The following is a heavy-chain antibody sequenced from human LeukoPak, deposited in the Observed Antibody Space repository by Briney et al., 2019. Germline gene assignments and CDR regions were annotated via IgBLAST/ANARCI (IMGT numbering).Heavy chain of an antibody. CDR3: ARDYPITIFGVVIRTRVWFDP. Sequence: PSETLSLTCTVSGGSISSYYWSWIRQPAGKGLEWIGRIYTSGSTNYNPSLKSRVTMSVDTSKNQSCLKLSSVPAADTAVYYCARDYPITIFGVVIRTRVWFDPWGQGTLVTVSS. CDR1: GGSISSYY. CDR2: IYTSGST. D-gene: IGHD3-3*01. J-gene: IGHJ5*02. V-gene: IGHV4-4*07.